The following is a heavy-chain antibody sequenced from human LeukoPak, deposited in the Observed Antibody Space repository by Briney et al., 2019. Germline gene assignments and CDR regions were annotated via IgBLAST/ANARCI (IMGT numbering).Heavy chain of an antibody. Sequence: GGSLRLSCAASGFTFSSHWMSWVRQAPGKGLEWVSVIYSGGRTYYADSVKGRFTISRDNSKNTLYLQMNRLRAEDTAVYYCARAGPSSSWHQFDYWGQGTLVTVSS. V-gene: IGHV3-66*01. CDR2: IYSGGRT. CDR3: ARAGPSSSWHQFDY. CDR1: GFTFSSHW. D-gene: IGHD6-13*01. J-gene: IGHJ4*02.